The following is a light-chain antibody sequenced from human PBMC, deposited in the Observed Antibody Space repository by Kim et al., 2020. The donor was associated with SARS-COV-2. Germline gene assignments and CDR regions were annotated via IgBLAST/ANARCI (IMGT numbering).Light chain of an antibody. J-gene: IGKJ5*01. CDR1: EKIAGH. Sequence: SASVGDRDTRTGRTSEKIAGHVNWYQHKRGRAPTLLIYAAANLQSGVPSRFSGSGSGTDFTLNISRLQPEDFATYYCQQVYSTPIFGQGTRLEIK. CDR2: AAA. V-gene: IGKV1-39*01. CDR3: QQVYSTPI.